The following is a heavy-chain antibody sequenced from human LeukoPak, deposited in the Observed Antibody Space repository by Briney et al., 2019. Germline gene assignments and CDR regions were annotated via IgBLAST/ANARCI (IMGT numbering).Heavy chain of an antibody. CDR1: GYTFTSYG. V-gene: IGHV1-18*01. Sequence: ASVKVSCKASGYTFTSYGLSWVRQAPGQGLEWMGWISPYNGNTNYTQNLPGRVTMTTDTSTSTAYMELKSLRSDDTAVYYCAKAGCSAGSCYNWFDPWGQGTLVTVSS. J-gene: IGHJ5*02. CDR3: AKAGCSAGSCYNWFDP. D-gene: IGHD2-15*01. CDR2: ISPYNGNT.